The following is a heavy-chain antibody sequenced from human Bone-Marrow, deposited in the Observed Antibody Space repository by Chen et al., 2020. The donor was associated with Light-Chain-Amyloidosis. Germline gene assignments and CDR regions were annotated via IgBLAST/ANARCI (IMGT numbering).Heavy chain of an antibody. D-gene: IGHD3-3*01. CDR1: GYSISSGYY. J-gene: IGHJ3*02. CDR3: AMERITIFGVPPDAFDI. V-gene: IGHV4-38-2*02. CDR2: IYHSGST. Sequence: QVQLRESGPGLVKPSETLSLTCTVSGYSISSGYYWGWIRQPPGKGLEWIGSIYHSGSTYYNPSLKSRVTISVDTSKNQFSLKLSSVTAADTAVYYCAMERITIFGVPPDAFDIWGQGTMVTVSS.